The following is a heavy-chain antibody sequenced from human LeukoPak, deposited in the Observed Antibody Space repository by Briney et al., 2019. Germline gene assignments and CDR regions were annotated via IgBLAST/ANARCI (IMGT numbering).Heavy chain of an antibody. CDR1: GGSISSYY. D-gene: IGHD3-3*01. J-gene: IGHJ6*03. CDR3: ARMGIFGVVIPHYYMDV. CDR2: IYYSGST. V-gene: IGHV4-59*01. Sequence: SSETLSLTCTVSGGSISSYYWSWIRQPPGKGLEWIGYIYYSGSTNYNPSLKSRVTISVDTSKNQFSLKLSSVTAADTAVYYCARMGIFGVVIPHYYMDVWGKGTTVTVSS.